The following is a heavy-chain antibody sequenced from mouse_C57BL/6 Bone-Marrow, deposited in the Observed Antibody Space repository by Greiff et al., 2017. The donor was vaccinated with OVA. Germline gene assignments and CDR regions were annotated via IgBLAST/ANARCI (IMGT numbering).Heavy chain of an antibody. V-gene: IGHV1-42*01. CDR2: INPSTGGT. CDR3: ARWFCDY. CDR1: GYSFTGYY. Sequence: EVKLQESGPELVKPGASVKISCKASGYSFTGYYMNWVKQSPEKSLEWIGEINPSTGGTTYNQKFKAKTTLTVDKSSSTAYMQLKSLTSDDSAVYYCARWFCDYWGQGTTLTVSS. D-gene: IGHD2-2*01. J-gene: IGHJ2*01.